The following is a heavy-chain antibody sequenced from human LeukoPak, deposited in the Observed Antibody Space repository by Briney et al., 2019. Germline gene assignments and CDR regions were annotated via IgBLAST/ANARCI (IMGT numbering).Heavy chain of an antibody. CDR2: INLNSGGT. J-gene: IGHJ4*02. D-gene: IGHD3-22*01. Sequence: ASVKVSCKASVYTFTDYYMHWVRQAPGQGLEWMGWINLNSGGTNYAQKFQGRVTMTRDTSISTAYMELSRLRSRDTAVYYCARASYYYDSSGYPGYYFDYWGQGTLVTVSS. CDR3: ARASYYYDSSGYPGYYFDY. V-gene: IGHV1-2*02. CDR1: VYTFTDYY.